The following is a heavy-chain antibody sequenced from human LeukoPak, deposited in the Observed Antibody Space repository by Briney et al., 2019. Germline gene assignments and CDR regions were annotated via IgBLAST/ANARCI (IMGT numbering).Heavy chain of an antibody. V-gene: IGHV3-23*01. CDR2: TCCSGGST. Sequence: PGGSLRFSCAAYGFTFNGFALGRVPPAPGNGLVGGLGTCCSGGSTYYADSVKGRFTISRDNSKNTLYLQMNSLRAEDTAVYYCAKDPGKTVTHSSIYFDYWGQGTLVTVSS. J-gene: IGHJ4*02. CDR3: AKDPGKTVTHSSIYFDY. CDR1: GFTFNGFA. D-gene: IGHD4-17*01.